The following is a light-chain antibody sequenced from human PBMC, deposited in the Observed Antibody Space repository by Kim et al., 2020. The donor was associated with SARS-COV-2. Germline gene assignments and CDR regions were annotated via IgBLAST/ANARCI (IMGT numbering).Light chain of an antibody. CDR3: QSYNRDNVI. V-gene: IGLV6-57*03. Sequence: GKTLTISCARSSGSIDDNSVQWYQQRPGGVPTTVIYEDDQRPSGVSDRFSGSIDNSSNSASLPISGLRTEDEADYYCQSYNRDNVIFGGGTQLTVL. CDR1: SGSIDDNS. CDR2: EDD. J-gene: IGLJ2*01.